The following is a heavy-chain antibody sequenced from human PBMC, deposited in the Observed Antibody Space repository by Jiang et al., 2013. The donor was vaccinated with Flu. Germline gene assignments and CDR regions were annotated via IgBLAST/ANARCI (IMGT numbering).Heavy chain of an antibody. CDR1: GYSFTNYY. Sequence: GAEVKKPGTFVKVSCKASGYSFTNYYMHWVRQAPGQGLEWMGVINPSSGATTHAQNFLGRVTMTRDTSTRTVYMELSSLRSEDTAVYYCTRGEEWAFDIWGQGTMVTVSS. V-gene: IGHV1-46*01. J-gene: IGHJ3*02. CDR2: INPSSGAT. D-gene: IGHD3-3*01. CDR3: TRGEEWAFDI.